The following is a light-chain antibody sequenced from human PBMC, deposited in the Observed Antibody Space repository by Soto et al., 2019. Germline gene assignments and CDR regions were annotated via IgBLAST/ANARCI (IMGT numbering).Light chain of an antibody. CDR2: DSS. Sequence: IVLTQSPYTLSLSPGERSTLSCRASQGLXSNLLAWYQQKPGQPPRLPXADSSTRATGCPDRFSGSGSGTDFTLPIIRLEPSDCAGYYLQQYEIATLTFGQGTKVDIK. J-gene: IGKJ1*01. CDR3: QQYEIATLT. V-gene: IGKV3-20*01. CDR1: QGLXSNL.